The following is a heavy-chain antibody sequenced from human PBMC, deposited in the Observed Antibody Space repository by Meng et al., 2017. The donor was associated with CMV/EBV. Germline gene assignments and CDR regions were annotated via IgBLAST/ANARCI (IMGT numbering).Heavy chain of an antibody. CDR3: ARCRARVVPDY. J-gene: IGHJ4*02. D-gene: IGHD4-23*01. V-gene: IGHV4-34*01. CDR1: GGSFSGYY. CDR2: INHSGST. Sequence: RLQQWGAVLLKPSEPLSLTCAVYGGSFSGYYWSWIRQPPGKGLEWIGEINHSGSTNYHPSLKSRVTISVDTSKNQFSLKLSSVAAADTAVYYCARCRARVVPDYWGQGTLVTSPQ.